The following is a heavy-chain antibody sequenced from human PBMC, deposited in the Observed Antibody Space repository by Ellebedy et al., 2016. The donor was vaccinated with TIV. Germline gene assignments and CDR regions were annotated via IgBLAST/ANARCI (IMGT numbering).Heavy chain of an antibody. CDR2: IWYDGSNK. Sequence: GGSLRLXXAASGFTFSNAWMSWVRQAPGKGLEWVAVIWYDGSNKYYADSVKGRFTISRDNSKNTLYLQMNSLRAEDTAVYYCARPSGGGIAHAFDIWGQGTMVTVSS. J-gene: IGHJ3*02. CDR1: GFTFSNAW. V-gene: IGHV3-33*08. D-gene: IGHD3-16*01. CDR3: ARPSGGGIAHAFDI.